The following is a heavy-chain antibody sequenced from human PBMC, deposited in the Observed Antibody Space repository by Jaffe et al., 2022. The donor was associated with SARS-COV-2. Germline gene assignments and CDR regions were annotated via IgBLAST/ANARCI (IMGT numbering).Heavy chain of an antibody. D-gene: IGHD2-2*01. J-gene: IGHJ3*02. CDR2: ISYSGST. V-gene: IGHV4-59*01. CDR1: GGSISRYY. Sequence: QVQLQESGPRLVKPSETLSLTCTVSGGSISRYYWSWIRQPPGKELEWIGYISYSGSTNYKPSLKSRVTISVDTSKNQFSLKLSSVTAADTAVYYCAKNRAMGYLDTIDIWGQGTIVTVSS. CDR3: AKNRAMGYLDTIDI.